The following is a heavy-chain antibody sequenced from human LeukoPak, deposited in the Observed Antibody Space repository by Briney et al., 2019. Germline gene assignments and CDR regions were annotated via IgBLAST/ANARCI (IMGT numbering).Heavy chain of an antibody. Sequence: ADPLSLTCTLSGGSISRYYWSWLRQPPGKGLEWIGYIYYCGCTNYYPSLKSRVTISVDTSKNQCSLKLSSVTAEDTAVYYCARYFGCYYGSGSYLGYNWFDPWGQGTLVTVSS. CDR3: ARYFGCYYGSGSYLGYNWFDP. CDR1: GGSISRYY. CDR2: IYYCGCT. D-gene: IGHD3-10*01. V-gene: IGHV4-59*08. J-gene: IGHJ5*02.